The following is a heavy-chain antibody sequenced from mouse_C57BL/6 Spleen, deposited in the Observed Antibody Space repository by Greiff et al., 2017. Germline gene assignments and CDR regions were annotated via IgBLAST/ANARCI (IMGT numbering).Heavy chain of an antibody. CDR3: TRIYSNYVWFAY. CDR2: IDPETGGT. J-gene: IGHJ3*01. Sequence: VQLVESGAELVRPGASVTLSCKASGYTFTDYEMHWVKQTPVHGLEWIGAIDPETGGTAYNQKFKGKAILTADKSSSTAYMELRSLTSEDSAVYYCTRIYSNYVWFAYWGQGTLVTVSA. V-gene: IGHV1-15*01. CDR1: GYTFTDYE. D-gene: IGHD2-5*01.